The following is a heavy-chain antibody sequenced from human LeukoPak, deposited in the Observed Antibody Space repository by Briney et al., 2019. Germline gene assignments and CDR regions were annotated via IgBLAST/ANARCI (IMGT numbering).Heavy chain of an antibody. V-gene: IGHV1-18*01. D-gene: IGHD3-22*01. CDR3: ARDPALYYYDSSGYTDAFDI. CDR1: GYTFTSYD. J-gene: IGHJ3*02. CDR2: ISAYNGNT. Sequence: ASVKVSCKASGYTFTSYDISWVRQAPGQGLEWMGWISAYNGNTNYAQKLQGRVTMTTDTSTSTAYMELRSLRSDDTAVYYCARDPALYYYDSSGYTDAFDIWGQGTMVTVSS.